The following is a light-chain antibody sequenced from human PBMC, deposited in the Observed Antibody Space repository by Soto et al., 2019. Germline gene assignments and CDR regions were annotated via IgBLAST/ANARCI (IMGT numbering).Light chain of an antibody. CDR1: QSVSNKY. J-gene: IGKJ2*01. CDR2: GSS. CDR3: QQYGSSPPYT. V-gene: IGKV3-20*01. Sequence: EVVLTQSPGTLSLSPGERATLSCRASQSVSNKYLAWYQQKPGQAPRLLIFGSSDRDTGIPDRFSGSGSGREFTLTISRLEPEDFSVYYCQQYGSSPPYTFGQGTKLEIK.